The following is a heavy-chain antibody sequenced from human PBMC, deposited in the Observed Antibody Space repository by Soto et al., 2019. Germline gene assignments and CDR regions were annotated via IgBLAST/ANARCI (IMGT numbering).Heavy chain of an antibody. J-gene: IGHJ4*02. V-gene: IGHV4-34*01. CDR1: GGSFSGYY. CDR2: INHSVST. Sequence: PSETLSLTCAVYGGSFSGYYWSWIRQPPGKGLEWIGEINHSVSTNYNPSLKSRVTLSVDTSKNQFSLKLSSVTAADTAVYYCARYNTVTTFPNFDYWGQGTLVTVSS. CDR3: ARYNTVTTFPNFDY. D-gene: IGHD4-17*01.